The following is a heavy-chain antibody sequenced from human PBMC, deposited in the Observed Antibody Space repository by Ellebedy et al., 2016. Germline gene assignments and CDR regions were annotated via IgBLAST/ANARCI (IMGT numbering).Heavy chain of an antibody. CDR1: GFTFSDYY. J-gene: IGHJ2*01. D-gene: IGHD1/OR15-1a*01. CDR2: IYSGGST. Sequence: GESLKISCEASGFTFSDYYMSWVRQAPGKGLEWVSVIYSGGSTYYADSVKGRFTISRDNSKNTLYLQMNSLRAEDTAVYYCARGPETTWYFDLWGRGTLVTVSS. CDR3: ARGPETTWYFDL. V-gene: IGHV3-53*01.